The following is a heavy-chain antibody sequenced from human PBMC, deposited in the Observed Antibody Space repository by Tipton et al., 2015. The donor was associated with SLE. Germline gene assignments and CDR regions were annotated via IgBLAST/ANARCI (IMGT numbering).Heavy chain of an antibody. J-gene: IGHJ4*02. CDR2: ISSSSSTI. CDR3: ARIAVAGRDY. V-gene: IGHV3-48*01. D-gene: IGHD6-19*01. Sequence: GLEWVSYISSSSSTIYYADSVKGRFTISRDNAKNSLYLQMNSLRAEDTAVYYCARIAVAGRDYWGQGTLVTVSS.